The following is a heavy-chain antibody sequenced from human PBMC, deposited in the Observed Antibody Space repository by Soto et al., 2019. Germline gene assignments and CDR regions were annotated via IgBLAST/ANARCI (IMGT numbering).Heavy chain of an antibody. CDR2: ISGSGGST. CDR1: GFTFSSYA. J-gene: IGHJ3*02. V-gene: IGHV3-23*01. D-gene: IGHD6-6*01. CDR3: AKPYSSSSFGALDI. Sequence: GGSLRLSCAASGFTFSSYAMSWVRQAPGKGLEWVSAISGSGGSTYYADSVKGRFTISRDNSKNTLYLKMNSLRAEDTAVYYCAKPYSSSSFGALDIWGKGTMVTVSS.